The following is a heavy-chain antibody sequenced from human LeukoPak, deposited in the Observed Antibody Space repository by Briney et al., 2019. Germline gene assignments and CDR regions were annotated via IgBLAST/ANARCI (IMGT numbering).Heavy chain of an antibody. CDR1: GGSISSYY. J-gene: IGHJ4*02. CDR3: ARAVKLGGWELLPQLDY. Sequence: PSETLSLTCTVSGGSISSYYWSWIRQPPGKGLEWIGYIYYSGSTNYNPSLKSRVTISVDTSKNQFSLKLSSVTAADTAVYYCARAVKLGGWELLPQLDYWGQGTLVTVSS. D-gene: IGHD1-26*01. CDR2: IYYSGST. V-gene: IGHV4-59*01.